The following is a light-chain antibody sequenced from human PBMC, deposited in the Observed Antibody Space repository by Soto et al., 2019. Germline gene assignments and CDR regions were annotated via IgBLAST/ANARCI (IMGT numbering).Light chain of an antibody. V-gene: IGLV2-14*01. CDR2: EVS. CDR1: SNDVGAYNY. CDR3: TSYTRNRNLL. Sequence: QSVLTQPASVSGSPGQSITISCTGTSNDVGAYNYVSGYQHHPGRAPKLIIFEVSHRPSVVSDRFSGSKSGNTASLTISGLQTEDEADYYCTSYTRNRNLLFVGGTKLTVL. J-gene: IGLJ2*01.